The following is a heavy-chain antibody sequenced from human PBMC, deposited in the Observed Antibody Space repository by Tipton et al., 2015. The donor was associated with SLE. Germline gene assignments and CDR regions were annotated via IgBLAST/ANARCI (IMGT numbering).Heavy chain of an antibody. D-gene: IGHD1-26*01. V-gene: IGHV4-4*07. CDR2: IYTNGNS. Sequence: TLSLTCTVSGGSISTFHYWSWIRQPAGKGLEWIGRIYTNGNSDYNPSLKSRVTISADTSKNQFSLKLSSVTAADMAAYYCARGGNYRPFDYWGQGTLVTVSS. CDR1: GGSISTFHY. J-gene: IGHJ4*02. CDR3: ARGGNYRPFDY.